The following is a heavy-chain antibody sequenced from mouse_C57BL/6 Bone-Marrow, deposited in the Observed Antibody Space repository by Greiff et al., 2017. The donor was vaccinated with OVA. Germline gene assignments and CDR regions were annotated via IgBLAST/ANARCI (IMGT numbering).Heavy chain of an antibody. Sequence: VQLQQPGAELVRPGTSVKLSCKASGYTFTSYWMHWVKQRPGQGLEWIGVIDPSDSYTNYNQKFKGEATLTVDTSSSTAYMQLSSLTSEDSAVYYCARDDLIYYYGSSYGFAYWGQGTLVTVSA. CDR1: GYTFTSYW. V-gene: IGHV1-59*01. J-gene: IGHJ3*01. D-gene: IGHD1-1*01. CDR2: IDPSDSYT. CDR3: ARDDLIYYYGSSYGFAY.